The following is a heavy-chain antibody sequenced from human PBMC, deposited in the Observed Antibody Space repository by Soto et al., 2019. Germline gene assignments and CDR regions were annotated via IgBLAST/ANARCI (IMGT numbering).Heavy chain of an antibody. CDR2: IFSNDEN. Sequence: QVTLKESGPVLVKPTETLTLTCTVSGFSLSNASMGVSWIRQPPGKALEWLAHIFSNDENSYSTSQKRRLTISKATSKSQVVLTMTNMDPVDTATYYCARIWGPYYYYGMDVWAQGTTVTVSS. D-gene: IGHD7-27*01. CDR1: GFSLSNASMG. V-gene: IGHV2-26*01. CDR3: ARIWGPYYYYGMDV. J-gene: IGHJ6*02.